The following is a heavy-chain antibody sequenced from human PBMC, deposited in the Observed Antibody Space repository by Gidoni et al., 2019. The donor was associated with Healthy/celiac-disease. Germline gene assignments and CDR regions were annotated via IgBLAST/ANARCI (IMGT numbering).Heavy chain of an antibody. D-gene: IGHD6-13*01. CDR3: ARDRAKRGKIGAAGSGYFDL. V-gene: IGHV3-33*01. CDR2: IWYDGSNK. CDR1: GFTCSSDG. Sequence: QVQLVESGGGVVQPGRSRRLSCAASGFTCSSDGRHWVRQAPGKGLGWVAVIWYDGSNKYYADSVKGRFTISRDNSKNTLYLQMNSLRAEDTAVYYCARDRAKRGKIGAAGSGYFDLWGRGTLVTVSS. J-gene: IGHJ2*01.